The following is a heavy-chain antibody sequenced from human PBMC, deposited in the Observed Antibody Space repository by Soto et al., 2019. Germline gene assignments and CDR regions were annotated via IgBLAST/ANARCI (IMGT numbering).Heavy chain of an antibody. CDR1: GGSISSYY. J-gene: IGHJ5*02. CDR3: ASNGGGSGGNCYPGWFDP. Sequence: SETLSLTCTVSGGSISSYYWSWIRQPPGKGLEWIGYIYYSGSTNYNPSLKGRVTISVDTSKNQLSLKLSSVTAADTAVYYCASNGGGSGGNCYPGWFDPWGQGTPVTVSS. V-gene: IGHV4-59*01. CDR2: IYYSGST. D-gene: IGHD2-15*01.